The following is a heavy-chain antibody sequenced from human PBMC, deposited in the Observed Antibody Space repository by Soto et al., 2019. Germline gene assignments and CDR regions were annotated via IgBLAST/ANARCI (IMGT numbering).Heavy chain of an antibody. CDR3: ATTSPLAARHYYCGMDV. V-gene: IGHV1-24*01. Sequence: ASVKVSCTVSGYTLTELSIHWVRQAPGKGLEWMGGFDPEDGETIYAQKFQGRVTMTEDTSTDTAYMELSSLRSEDTAVYYCATTSPLAARHYYCGMDVWGQGTTVTVSS. J-gene: IGHJ6*02. CDR2: FDPEDGET. CDR1: GYTLTELS. D-gene: IGHD6-6*01.